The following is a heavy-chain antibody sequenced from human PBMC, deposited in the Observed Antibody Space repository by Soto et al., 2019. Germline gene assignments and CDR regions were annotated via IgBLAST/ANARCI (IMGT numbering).Heavy chain of an antibody. CDR2: IYFTGTT. Sequence: QVQLQESGPGLVKPSQTLSLTCTVSGGSISSAGYYWTWFRQHPGKGLEWIGYIYFTGTTYYNPSLKSRVTISIDTSNNQFSLNLSSVTAADTAVYYCARFGSGSGFDYWGQGGLVTVSS. V-gene: IGHV4-31*03. J-gene: IGHJ4*02. D-gene: IGHD3-10*01. CDR1: GGSISSAGYY. CDR3: ARFGSGSGFDY.